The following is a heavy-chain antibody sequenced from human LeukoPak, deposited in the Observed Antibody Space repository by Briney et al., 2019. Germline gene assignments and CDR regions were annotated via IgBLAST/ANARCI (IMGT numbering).Heavy chain of an antibody. CDR1: GYTSTAHY. CDR3: AIDRGTTMVRGVITNFFDL. J-gene: IGHJ2*01. Sequence: ASVKVFCRPSGYTSTAHYIHWVRQAPGQGLEWMGWIDPNSGGTNYAQKLLGSVTMTGDTSINTAFKELSRLRSNAMAIYYCAIDRGTTMVRGVITNFFDLWGRGSLVTVSS. CDR2: IDPNSGGT. D-gene: IGHD3-10*01. V-gene: IGHV1-2*02.